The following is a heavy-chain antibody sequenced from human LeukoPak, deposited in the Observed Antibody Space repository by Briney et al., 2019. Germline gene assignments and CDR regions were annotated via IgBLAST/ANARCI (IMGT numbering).Heavy chain of an antibody. Sequence: SETLSLTCTVSGXSITNYYWSWIRQPPGKGLEWIGYIYYSGSTNYNPSLKSRVTISVDTSKNQFSLKLSSVTAADTAVYYCARGGWSLDYWGHGTLVTVSS. D-gene: IGHD2-15*01. V-gene: IGHV4-59*01. CDR2: IYYSGST. CDR1: GXSITNYY. J-gene: IGHJ4*01. CDR3: ARGGWSLDY.